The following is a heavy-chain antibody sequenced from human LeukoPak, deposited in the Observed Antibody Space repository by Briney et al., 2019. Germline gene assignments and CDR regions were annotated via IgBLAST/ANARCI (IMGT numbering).Heavy chain of an antibody. CDR3: ARGAIRDSGAFDI. CDR1: GGSISSGGYY. V-gene: IGHV4-31*03. CDR2: IDCSGST. J-gene: IGHJ3*02. Sequence: PSETLSLTCTVSGGSISSGGYYWTWIRQHPGKGLEWIGYIDCSGSTYYNPSLKGRVIISVDTSKNQFSLKLSSVTAADTAVYYCARGAIRDSGAFDIWGQGTMATVSS. D-gene: IGHD1-26*01.